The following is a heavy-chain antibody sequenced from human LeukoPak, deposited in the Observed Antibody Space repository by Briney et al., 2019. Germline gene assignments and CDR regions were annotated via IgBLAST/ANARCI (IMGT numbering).Heavy chain of an antibody. CDR3: ARESITMVRGAPDY. Sequence: ASVKVSCKASGYTFTGYYMHWVRQAPGQGLEWMGWINPNSGGTNYAQKFQGRVTMTRDTSISTAYMELSRLRSDDTAVYYCARESITMVRGAPDYWGQGALVTVSS. CDR2: INPNSGGT. V-gene: IGHV1-2*02. D-gene: IGHD3-10*01. CDR1: GYTFTGYY. J-gene: IGHJ4*02.